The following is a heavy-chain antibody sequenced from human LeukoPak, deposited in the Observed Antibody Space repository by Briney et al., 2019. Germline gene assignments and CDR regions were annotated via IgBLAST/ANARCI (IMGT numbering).Heavy chain of an antibody. Sequence: SVKVSCKASGGTLSNYGINWVRQAPGQGLEWMGVIIPIFGTTNYAQKFLGRVAITTDDSTSTAYMELSSLRSEDTAVYYCATSPPGVTKLDYWGQGTLVTVSS. V-gene: IGHV1-69*05. J-gene: IGHJ4*02. CDR3: ATSPPGVTKLDY. CDR1: GGTLSNYG. CDR2: IIPIFGTT. D-gene: IGHD2-8*01.